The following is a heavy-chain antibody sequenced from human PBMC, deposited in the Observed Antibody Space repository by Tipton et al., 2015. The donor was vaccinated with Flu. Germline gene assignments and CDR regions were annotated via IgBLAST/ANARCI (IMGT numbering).Heavy chain of an antibody. V-gene: IGHV3-23*01. CDR2: IGSSGKNT. J-gene: IGHJ4*02. Sequence: SLRLSCVASGFTFSSYDMTWVRQGPGKGLEWVSSIGSSGKNTWYADSVKGRFTISRDNSKDTLYLRLNSLRAEDTAVYYCAKGVKGNYDYWGQGTLVTVSS. D-gene: IGHD1-7*01. CDR1: GFTFSSYD. CDR3: AKGVKGNYDY.